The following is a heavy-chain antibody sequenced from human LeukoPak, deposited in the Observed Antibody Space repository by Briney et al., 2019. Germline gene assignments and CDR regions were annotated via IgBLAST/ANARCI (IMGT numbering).Heavy chain of an antibody. Sequence: GGSLRLSCAASGFTFRDYSDYWMSWVRQAPGKGLEWVANIKQDGSEKYYVDSVEGRFTISRDNAKNSLDLQMNSLTVVDTALYYCARDVNWGFDYWGQGALVTVSS. J-gene: IGHJ4*02. CDR3: ARDVNWGFDY. D-gene: IGHD7-27*01. V-gene: IGHV3-7*03. CDR2: IKQDGSEK. CDR1: GFTFRDYSDYW.